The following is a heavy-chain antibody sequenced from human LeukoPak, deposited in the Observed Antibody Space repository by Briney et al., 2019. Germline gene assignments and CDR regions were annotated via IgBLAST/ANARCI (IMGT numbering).Heavy chain of an antibody. Sequence: EASVKVSCKASGYTFTSYAMHWVRQAPGQRLEWMGWINAGNGNTKYSQEFQGRVTITRDTSASTAYMELSSLRSEDMAVYYCARADYGDLYYFDYWGQGTLVTVSS. CDR1: GYTFTSYA. V-gene: IGHV1-3*03. CDR3: ARADYGDLYYFDY. J-gene: IGHJ4*02. D-gene: IGHD4-17*01. CDR2: INAGNGNT.